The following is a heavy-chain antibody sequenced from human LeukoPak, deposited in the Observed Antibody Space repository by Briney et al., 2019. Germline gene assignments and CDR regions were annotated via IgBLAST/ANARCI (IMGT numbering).Heavy chain of an antibody. D-gene: IGHD6-6*01. Sequence: SETLSLTCAVYGGSFSGYYWSWIRQPPGKGLEWIGEINHSGSTNHNPSLKSRVTISVDTSKNQFSLKLSSVTAADTAVYYCARVIRAAARRRVNWFDPWGQGTLVTVSS. V-gene: IGHV4-34*01. CDR1: GGSFSGYY. J-gene: IGHJ5*02. CDR3: ARVIRAAARRRVNWFDP. CDR2: INHSGST.